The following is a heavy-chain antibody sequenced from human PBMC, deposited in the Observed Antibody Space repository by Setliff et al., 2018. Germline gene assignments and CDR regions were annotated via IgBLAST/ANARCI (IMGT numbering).Heavy chain of an antibody. CDR1: GGSISSGSRY. CDR2: IDPSGDT. V-gene: IGHV4-61*09. J-gene: IGHJ4*02. Sequence: SETLSLTCTVSGGSISSGSRYWTWIRQPTGKRLEWIGHIDPSGDTNYSPSLKSRVTISRDTSKNQLSLKLSSVTAADTAVYYCARGRYFESSSYYFPFDYWGLGTLVTVSS. D-gene: IGHD3-22*01. CDR3: ARGRYFESSSYYFPFDY.